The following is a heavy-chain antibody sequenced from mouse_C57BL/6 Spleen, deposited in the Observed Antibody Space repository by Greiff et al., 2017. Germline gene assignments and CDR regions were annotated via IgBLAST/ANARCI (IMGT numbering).Heavy chain of an antibody. CDR2: SRNKANDYTT. V-gene: IGHV7-1*01. CDR3: AREWYAMDY. CDR1: GFTFSDFY. J-gene: IGHJ4*01. Sequence: EVKVVESGGGLVQSGRSLRLSCATSGFTFSDFYMEWVRQAPGKGLEWIAASRNKANDYTTEYSASVKGRFIVSRDTSQSILYLQMNALRAEDTAIYYCAREWYAMDYWGQGTSVTVSS.